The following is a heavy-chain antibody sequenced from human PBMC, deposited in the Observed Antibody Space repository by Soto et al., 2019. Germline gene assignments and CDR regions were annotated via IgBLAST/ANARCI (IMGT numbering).Heavy chain of an antibody. D-gene: IGHD3-3*01. CDR1: AFPFSRNY. V-gene: IGHV3-53*04. CDR2: IYSGGST. CDR3: ARIESEGVYYFDY. J-gene: IGHJ4*02. Sequence: GGSLRLSCAASAFPFSRNYMSWVRQPPGKGLEGVSAIYSGGSTYYADPVKRRFTISRHNSKNTLYLQMNSLRAEDTAVYYCARIESEGVYYFDYWGQGTLVTVSS.